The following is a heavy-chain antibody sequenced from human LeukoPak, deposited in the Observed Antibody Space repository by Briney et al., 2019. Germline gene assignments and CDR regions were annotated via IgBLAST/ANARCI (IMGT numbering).Heavy chain of an antibody. CDR2: IKQDGSKK. CDR1: GFPFSSYW. D-gene: IGHD5-24*01. Sequence: GGSLRLSCVASGFPFSSYWMTWVRQAPGKGLEWVANIKQDGSKKSCVDSVKGRFTISRDNAKNSLYLQMNSLRAEDTAIYYCTRVGYIDEGIDYWGQGTLVTVSS. J-gene: IGHJ4*02. V-gene: IGHV3-7*04. CDR3: TRVGYIDEGIDY.